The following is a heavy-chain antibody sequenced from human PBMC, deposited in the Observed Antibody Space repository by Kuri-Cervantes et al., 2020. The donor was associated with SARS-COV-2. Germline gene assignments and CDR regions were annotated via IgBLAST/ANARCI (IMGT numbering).Heavy chain of an antibody. CDR1: GYSFTSYW. V-gene: IGHV1-69*10. D-gene: IGHD2-15*01. CDR2: IIPILGIA. CDR3: ARVAGSYYYYYCMDV. Sequence: SVKVSCKGSGYSFTSYWIGWVRQAPGQGLEWMGGIIPILGIANSAQKFQGRLTITADKSTGTAYMELSGLRSEDTAVYYCARVAGSYYYYYCMDVWGQGTTVTVSS. J-gene: IGHJ6*02.